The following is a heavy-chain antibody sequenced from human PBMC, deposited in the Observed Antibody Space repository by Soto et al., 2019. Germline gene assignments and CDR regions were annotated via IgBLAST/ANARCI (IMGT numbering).Heavy chain of an antibody. D-gene: IGHD6-13*01. CDR2: ISSSSSYI. CDR3: ARERRYSSRNYYYYGMDV. Sequence: EVPLVESGGGLVKPGGSLRLSCAASGFTFSSYSMNWVRQAPGKGLEWVSSISSSSSYIYYADSVKGRFTISRDNXRXSXXLQMNSLRVEATAVDYCARERRYSSRNYYYYGMDVWGQGTTVSVSS. CDR1: GFTFSSYS. V-gene: IGHV3-21*01. J-gene: IGHJ6*02.